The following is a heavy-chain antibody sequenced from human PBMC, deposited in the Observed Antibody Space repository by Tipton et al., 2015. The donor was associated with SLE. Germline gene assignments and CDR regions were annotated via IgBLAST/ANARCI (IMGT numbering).Heavy chain of an antibody. Sequence: SLRLSCAASQFIFRSSAMSWVRQAPGKGLEWVSSISSSGRTTYYAESVKGRFTISRDNSKETLYLRLNSVRVDDTALYYCARGGGFRCSSTTCLGPFDFWGQGTLVSVSS. J-gene: IGHJ4*02. CDR2: ISSSGRTT. V-gene: IGHV3-23*01. CDR3: ARGGGFRCSSTTCLGPFDF. CDR1: QFIFRSSA. D-gene: IGHD2-2*01.